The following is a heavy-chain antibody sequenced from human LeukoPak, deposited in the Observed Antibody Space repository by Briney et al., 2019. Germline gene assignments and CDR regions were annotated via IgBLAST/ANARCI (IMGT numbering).Heavy chain of an antibody. CDR1: GFTFSSYG. CDR2: ISYDGSNK. J-gene: IGHJ4*02. D-gene: IGHD3-3*01. V-gene: IGHV3-30*03. Sequence: GGSLRLSCAASGFTFSSYGMHWVRQAPGKGLEWVAVISYDGSNKYYADSVKGRFTISRDNSKNTLYLQMNSLRAEDTAVYYCARDCGFSEWYYWGQGTLVTVSS. CDR3: ARDCGFSEWYY.